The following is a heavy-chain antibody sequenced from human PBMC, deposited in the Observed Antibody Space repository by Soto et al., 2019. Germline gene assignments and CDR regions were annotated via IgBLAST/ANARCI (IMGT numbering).Heavy chain of an antibody. J-gene: IGHJ4*02. CDR3: ARVPGLYCSSTSCPGS. D-gene: IGHD2-2*01. CDR2: INHSGST. CDR1: GGSFSGYY. V-gene: IGHV4-34*01. Sequence: SETLSLTCAVYGGSFSGYYWSWIRQPPGKGLEWIGEINHSGSTNYNPSLKSRVTISVDTSKNQFSLKLSSVTAADTAVYYCARVPGLYCSSTSCPGSWGQGTLVTVSS.